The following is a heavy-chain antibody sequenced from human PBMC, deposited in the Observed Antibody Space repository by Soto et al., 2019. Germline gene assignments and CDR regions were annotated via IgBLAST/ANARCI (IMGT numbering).Heavy chain of an antibody. V-gene: IGHV1-2*04. D-gene: IGHD2-15*01. Sequence: ASVKVSCKASGYTFTGYYMHWVRQAPGQGLEWMGWINPNSGGTNYAQRFQGWVTMTRDTSISTAYMELSRLRSDDTAVYYCARAPYCSGGSCYLLDYGMDVWGQGTTVTLSS. CDR3: ARAPYCSGGSCYLLDYGMDV. J-gene: IGHJ6*02. CDR2: INPNSGGT. CDR1: GYTFTGYY.